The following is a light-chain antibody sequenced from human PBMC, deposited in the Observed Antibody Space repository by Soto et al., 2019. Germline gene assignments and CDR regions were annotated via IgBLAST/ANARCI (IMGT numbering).Light chain of an antibody. CDR1: QSAGTY. Sequence: IVLTQSPATLSLSPGERATLSCGASQSAGTYIPWYQQKPGQAPRLLIYGASSRATGIPDRFSGSGSGTDATRTINRLEPEDFAVYYCPQYGSSPTFGGGNKVDIK. CDR2: GAS. J-gene: IGKJ4*01. CDR3: PQYGSSPT. V-gene: IGKV3-20*01.